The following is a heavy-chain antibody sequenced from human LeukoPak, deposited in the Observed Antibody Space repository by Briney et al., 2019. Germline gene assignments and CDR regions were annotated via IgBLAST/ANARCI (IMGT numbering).Heavy chain of an antibody. V-gene: IGHV3-23*01. Sequence: GGSLRLSCAASGFTFSSYAMTWVRQAPGKGLEWVSAISGSGGSTYYADSVKGRFTLSRDNSKNTLYLQINSLRAEDTAVYYCAKNFKKTIAVACYFDYWGQGTLVTVSS. CDR2: ISGSGGST. D-gene: IGHD6-19*01. J-gene: IGHJ4*02. CDR1: GFTFSSYA. CDR3: AKNFKKTIAVACYFDY.